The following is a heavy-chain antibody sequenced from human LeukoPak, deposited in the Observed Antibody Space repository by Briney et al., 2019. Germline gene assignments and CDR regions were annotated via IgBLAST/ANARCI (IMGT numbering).Heavy chain of an antibody. Sequence: ASVKVSCKVSGYTLTDLSMHWVRQAPGKGLEWMGGFDPEDGETIYAQKFQGRVTMTEDTSTDTAYMELSSLRSEDTAVYYCATGGSPNDSGYYYADYWGQGTLVTVSS. CDR2: FDPEDGET. V-gene: IGHV1-24*01. J-gene: IGHJ4*02. D-gene: IGHD3-22*01. CDR3: ATGGSPNDSGYYYADY. CDR1: GYTLTDLS.